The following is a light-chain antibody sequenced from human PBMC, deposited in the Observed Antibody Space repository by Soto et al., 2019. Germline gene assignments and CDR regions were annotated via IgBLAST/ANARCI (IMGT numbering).Light chain of an antibody. CDR3: QQSYSTPTWT. CDR2: AAS. CDR1: QSISSY. J-gene: IGKJ1*01. V-gene: IGKV1-39*01. Sequence: DIQMTQSPSSLSASVGDRVTITCRARQSISSYLNWYQQKPGKAPKLLIYAASSLQSGIPSRFSGSGSRKHFTLTISSLQPEDFATYYCQQSYSTPTWTFGLWTMVEIK.